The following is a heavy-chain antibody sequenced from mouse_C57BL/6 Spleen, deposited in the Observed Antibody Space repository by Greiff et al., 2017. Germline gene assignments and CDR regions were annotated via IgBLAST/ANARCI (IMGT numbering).Heavy chain of an antibody. CDR2: IYPGSGNT. CDR3: EGGALGALYYFAY. Sequence: QVQLKESGAELVRPGASVKLSCKASGYTFTDYYINWVKQRPGQGLEWIARIYPGSGNTYYNEKFKGKATLTAEKSSSTAYMQLSSLTSVDSAVYFWEGGALGALYYFAYGAQGTTLPVSS. J-gene: IGHJ2*01. D-gene: IGHD1-2*01. CDR1: GYTFTDYY. V-gene: IGHV1-76*01.